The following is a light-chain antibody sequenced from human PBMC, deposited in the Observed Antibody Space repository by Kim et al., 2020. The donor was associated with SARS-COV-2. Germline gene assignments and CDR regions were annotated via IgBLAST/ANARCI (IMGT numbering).Light chain of an antibody. Sequence: EIVLTQSPGTLSLSPGERATISCRASQSVNSGSLAWYQQKPGQAPRLLIYASYTRASGTPDRFTGSGSGTDFTLTITRLEPEDFATYYCQQRGGSPLWTFGQGTKVDIK. V-gene: IGKV3-20*01. CDR2: ASY. CDR3: QQRGGSPLWT. J-gene: IGKJ1*01. CDR1: QSVNSGS.